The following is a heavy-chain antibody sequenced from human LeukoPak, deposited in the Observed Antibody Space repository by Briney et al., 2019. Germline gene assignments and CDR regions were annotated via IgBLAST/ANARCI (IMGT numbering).Heavy chain of an antibody. J-gene: IGHJ4*02. CDR2: INSDGSST. V-gene: IGHV3-74*01. CDR1: GFTFSSYW. Sequence: PGGSLRLSCAASGFTFSSYWMHWVRQAPGKGLGWVSRINSDGSSTSYADSVKGRFTISRDNAKNTLYLQMNSLRAEDTAVYYCARVARGARWYYYDSSGFSLDYWGQGTLVTVSS. CDR3: ARVARGARWYYYDSSGFSLDY. D-gene: IGHD3-22*01.